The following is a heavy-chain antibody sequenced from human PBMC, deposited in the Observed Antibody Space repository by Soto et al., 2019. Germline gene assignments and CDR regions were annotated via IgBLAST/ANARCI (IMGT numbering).Heavy chain of an antibody. CDR2: IYYSGST. V-gene: IGHV4-30-4*08. Sequence: SETLSLTCSVSGDSISSNNYFWAWIRQPPGKGLEWIGYIYYSGSTYYNPSLKSRVTISVDTSKNQFSLKLSSVTAADTAVYYCATAGFPAGADYWGQGTLVTVSS. CDR3: ATAGFPAGADY. CDR1: GDSISSNNYF. D-gene: IGHD1-1*01. J-gene: IGHJ4*02.